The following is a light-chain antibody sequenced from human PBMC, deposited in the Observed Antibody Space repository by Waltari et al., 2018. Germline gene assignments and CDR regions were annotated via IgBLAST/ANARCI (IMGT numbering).Light chain of an antibody. CDR1: QSISSY. Sequence: DIQMTQSPSSLSASVGDRVTITCRASQSISSYLNWDQQKPGKAPNPLIFGASSLQSGVPSRFSGSGSGTDFTLTISSLQPEDFATYSCQQSYSTPYTFGQGTNLEIK. CDR2: GAS. CDR3: QQSYSTPYT. V-gene: IGKV1-39*01. J-gene: IGKJ2*01.